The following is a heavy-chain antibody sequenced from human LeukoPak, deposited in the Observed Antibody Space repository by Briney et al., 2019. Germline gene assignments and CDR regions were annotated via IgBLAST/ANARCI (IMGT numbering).Heavy chain of an antibody. CDR3: ARNNDMDV. CDR1: GFILSNHW. V-gene: IGHV3-7*03. CDR2: MNKDGSGK. D-gene: IGHD1/OR15-1a*01. Sequence: AGGSLRLSCAASGFILSNHWMTWVRQAPGKGPEWVANMNKDGSGKYYVDSVEGRFTISRDTAKNSLYLQMNNLRAEDTALYYCARNNDMDVWGQGTTVIVSS. J-gene: IGHJ6*02.